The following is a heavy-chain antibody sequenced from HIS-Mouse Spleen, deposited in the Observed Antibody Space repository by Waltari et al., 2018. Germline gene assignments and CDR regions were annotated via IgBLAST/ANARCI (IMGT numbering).Heavy chain of an antibody. D-gene: IGHD3-16*01. Sequence: EVQLVESGGGLVQPGGSLRLSCAASGFPFSSCWMSWVRQAPGKGLEWVANIKQDGSEKYYVDSVKGRFTISRDNAKNSLYLQMNSLRAEDTAVYYCARRYWDGGAAVLDYWGQGTLVTVSS. CDR2: IKQDGSEK. CDR1: GFPFSSCW. CDR3: ARRYWDGGAAVLDY. J-gene: IGHJ4*02. V-gene: IGHV3-7*01.